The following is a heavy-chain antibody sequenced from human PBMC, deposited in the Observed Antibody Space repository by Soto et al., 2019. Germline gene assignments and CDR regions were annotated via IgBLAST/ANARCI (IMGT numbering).Heavy chain of an antibody. D-gene: IGHD5-18*01. CDR3: AKILGSYGYVLDY. CDR2: ISYDGSNK. J-gene: IGHJ4*02. Sequence: GGSLRLSCAASGFTFSSYGMHWVRQAPGKGLEWVAVISYDGSNKYYADSVKGRFTISRDNSKNTLYLQMNSLRAEDTAVYYCAKILGSYGYVLDYWGQGTLVTVSS. CDR1: GFTFSSYG. V-gene: IGHV3-30*18.